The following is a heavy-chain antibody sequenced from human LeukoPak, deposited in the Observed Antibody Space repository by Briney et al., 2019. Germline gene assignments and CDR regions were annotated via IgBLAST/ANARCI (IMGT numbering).Heavy chain of an antibody. CDR1: GGSISSYY. D-gene: IGHD2-2*01. CDR3: ARQKCTSTSCLTKNAFDI. J-gene: IGHJ3*02. Sequence: SETLSLTCTVSGGSISSYYWSWIRQPPGKGLEWIGYIYYSGSTNYNPSLKSRVTIPVDTSKNQFSLKLSSVTAADTAVYYCARQKCTSTSCLTKNAFDIWGQGTMVTVSS. CDR2: IYYSGST. V-gene: IGHV4-59*08.